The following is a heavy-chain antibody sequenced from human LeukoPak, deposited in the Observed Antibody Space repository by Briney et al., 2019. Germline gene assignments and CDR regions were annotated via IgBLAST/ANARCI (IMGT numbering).Heavy chain of an antibody. J-gene: IGHJ5*02. Sequence: SQTLSLTCAISGDIVSSNGAAWNWIRQSPSRGLEWLGRTYYRSKWSTDYAVSVKSRITINSDTSKNQFSLQLNSMTPEDTAAYYCARDATRTGWFDPWGQGTLVTVSA. D-gene: IGHD1-14*01. CDR2: TYYRSKWST. CDR1: GDIVSSNGAA. CDR3: ARDATRTGWFDP. V-gene: IGHV6-1*01.